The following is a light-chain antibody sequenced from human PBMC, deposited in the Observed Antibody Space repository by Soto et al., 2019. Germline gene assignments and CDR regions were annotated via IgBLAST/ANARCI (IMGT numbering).Light chain of an antibody. J-gene: IGLJ3*02. V-gene: IGLV2-11*01. Sequence: QSALTQPRSVSGSPGQSVTISCTGTNSDIGNYNYVSWYQQHPGKAPKVMIYDVTKRPSGVPDRFSGSTSGNTASLTISGLQAEDEADYYCCSYPGSHTWVFSGGTKVTVL. CDR1: NSDIGNYNY. CDR3: CSYPGSHTWV. CDR2: DVT.